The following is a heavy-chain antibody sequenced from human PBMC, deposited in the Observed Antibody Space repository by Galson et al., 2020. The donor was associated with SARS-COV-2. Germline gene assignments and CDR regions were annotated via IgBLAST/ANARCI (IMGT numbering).Heavy chain of an antibody. D-gene: IGHD3-22*01. CDR3: ARGHLEISMTVVVFTAAAYYFDY. V-gene: IGHV4-34*01. Sequence: SKASETLSLTCAVYGGSFSGYYWSWIRQPPGKGLEWIGEINHSGNINYNPSLKSRVTISLDTSKNQFSLKLSSVTAADTAVYYCARGHLEISMTVVVFTAAAYYFDYWGQGTLVTVSS. CDR1: GGSFSGYY. CDR2: INHSGNI. J-gene: IGHJ4*02.